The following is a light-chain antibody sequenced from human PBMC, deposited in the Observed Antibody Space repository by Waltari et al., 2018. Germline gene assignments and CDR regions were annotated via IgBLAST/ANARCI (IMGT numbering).Light chain of an antibody. CDR2: EDN. CDR1: SGSIASNY. V-gene: IGLV6-57*03. J-gene: IGLJ2*01. Sequence: FMLTQPHSVSESPGKTVTISCTRSSGSIASNYVQWYQQRPGSAPTTVIYEDNRRPSGVPDRFSGSIDSSSNSASLTISGLKTEDEADYYCQSYDSGVIFGGGTKLTVL. CDR3: QSYDSGVI.